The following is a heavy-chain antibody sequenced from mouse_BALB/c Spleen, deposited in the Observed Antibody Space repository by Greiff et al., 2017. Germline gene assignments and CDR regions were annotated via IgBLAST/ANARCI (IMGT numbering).Heavy chain of an antibody. V-gene: IGHV1-82*01. J-gene: IGHJ2*01. Sequence: QVQLKESGPELVKPGASVKISCKASGYAFSSSWMNWVKQRPGQGLEWIGRIYPGDGDTNYNGKFKGKATLTADKSSSTAYMQLSSLTSVDSAVYFCARETTVVAPFDYWGQGTTLTVSS. CDR2: IYPGDGDT. D-gene: IGHD1-1*01. CDR3: ARETTVVAPFDY. CDR1: GYAFSSSW.